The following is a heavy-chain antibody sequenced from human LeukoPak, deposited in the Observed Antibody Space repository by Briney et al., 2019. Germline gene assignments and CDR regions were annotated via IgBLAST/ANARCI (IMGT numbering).Heavy chain of an antibody. CDR3: ARGNYCSSTSCPLLLYYGMDV. Sequence: ETGGSLRLSCAASGFTFSSYGMHWVRQAPGKGLEWVAVISYDGSNKYYADSVKGRFTISRDNSKNTLYLQMNSLRAEDTAVYYCARGNYCSSTSCPLLLYYGMDVWGQGTTVTVSS. CDR1: GFTFSSYG. J-gene: IGHJ6*02. V-gene: IGHV3-30*03. D-gene: IGHD2-2*01. CDR2: ISYDGSNK.